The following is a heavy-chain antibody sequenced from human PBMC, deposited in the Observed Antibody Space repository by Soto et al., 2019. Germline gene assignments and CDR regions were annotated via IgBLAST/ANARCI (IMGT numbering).Heavy chain of an antibody. CDR1: GGTFSSYT. D-gene: IGHD5-18*01. V-gene: IGHV1-69*02. J-gene: IGHJ6*02. CDR2: IIPILGIA. CDR3: ARAGWSDTAMVTRYYYYGMDV. Sequence: QVQLVQSGAEVKKPGSSVKVSCKASGGTFSSYTISWVRQAPGQGLEWMGRIIPILGIANYAQKFQGRVTITADKSTRTAYKELSSLRSEDTAVYYCARAGWSDTAMVTRYYYYGMDVWGQGTTVTVSS.